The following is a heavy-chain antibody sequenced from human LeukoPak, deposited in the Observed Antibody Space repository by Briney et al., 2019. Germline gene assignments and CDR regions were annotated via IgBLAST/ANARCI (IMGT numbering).Heavy chain of an antibody. Sequence: GGSLRLSCAAPGFTFSSYWMSWVRQAPGKGLEWVANIKQDGSEKYYVDSVKGRFTISRDNAKNSLYLQMNSLRVEDTAVYYCAREHTIAATGTHWFAPWGQGTLVTVSS. V-gene: IGHV3-7*01. CDR2: IKQDGSEK. CDR3: AREHTIAATGTHWFAP. D-gene: IGHD6-13*01. J-gene: IGHJ5*02. CDR1: GFTFSSYW.